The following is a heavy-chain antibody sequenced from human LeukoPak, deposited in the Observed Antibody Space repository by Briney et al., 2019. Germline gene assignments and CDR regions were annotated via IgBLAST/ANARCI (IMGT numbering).Heavy chain of an antibody. CDR3: ARAAANWNEGRNVDDGFDI. V-gene: IGHV3-74*01. CDR1: GFTFSSDW. J-gene: IGHJ3*02. CDR2: INSDGSRA. D-gene: IGHD1-1*01. Sequence: GGSLRLSCAASGFTFSSDWMHWVRQAPEKGQVWVSRINSDGSRANYADSVKGRCTTCRDNAKNTLYLQVNSLRAEDTAVCYCARAAANWNEGRNVDDGFDIWGQGTMVTVSS.